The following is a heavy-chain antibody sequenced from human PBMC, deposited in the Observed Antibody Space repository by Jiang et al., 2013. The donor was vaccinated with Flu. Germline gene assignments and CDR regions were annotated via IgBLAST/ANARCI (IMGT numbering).Heavy chain of an antibody. D-gene: IGHD2-15*01. V-gene: IGHV4-59*08. J-gene: IGHJ4*02. CDR1: GASINGNY. CDR2: IHFSGSI. CDR3: ARVAVYCSGGSCYSFDY. Sequence: PGLVKPSETLSLNCSVSGASINGNYWNWIRQPPGKGLEWIGYIHFSGSIKYNPSLESRVTISQDTSKNQFSLKLSSVTAADTAVYYCARVAVYCSGGSCYSFDYWGQGSLVVVSS.